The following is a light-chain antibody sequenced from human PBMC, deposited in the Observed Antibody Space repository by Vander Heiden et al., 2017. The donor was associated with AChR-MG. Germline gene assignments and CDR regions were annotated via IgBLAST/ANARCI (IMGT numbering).Light chain of an antibody. Sequence: QSALTQPASVSGHPGKSSTISCTGASSDIGSHNLVSWYQQHPGKAPKLIIYEGDKRPSGVSNRFSGSKSGNTASLTISGLQAEDEADYYCCSYVSSGTPVVFGGGTKLTVL. CDR2: EGD. CDR3: CSYVSSGTPVV. V-gene: IGLV2-23*01. J-gene: IGLJ2*01. CDR1: SSDIGSHNL.